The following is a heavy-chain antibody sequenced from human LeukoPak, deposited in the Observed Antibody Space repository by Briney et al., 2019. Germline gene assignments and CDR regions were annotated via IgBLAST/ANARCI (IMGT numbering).Heavy chain of an antibody. V-gene: IGHV3-7*03. CDR3: ATPLDYYDRSGYHQGGD. CDR1: GFTFSRYW. D-gene: IGHD3-22*01. Sequence: GGSLRLSCAASGFTFSRYWMTWVRQAPGKGLEWVANIKEDGSKKNYVDSVKGRFIISRDNAKNSLYLQMNSLRAEDTAVYYCATPLDYYDRSGYHQGGDWGQGTLVTVSS. J-gene: IGHJ4*02. CDR2: IKEDGSKK.